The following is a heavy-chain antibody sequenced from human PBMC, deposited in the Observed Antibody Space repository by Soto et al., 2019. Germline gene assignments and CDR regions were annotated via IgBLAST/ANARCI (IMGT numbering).Heavy chain of an antibody. Sequence: PSETLSLTCAVSGYSISSGYYWGWIRQPPGKGLEWIGSIYYSGSTYYNPSLKSRVTISVDTSKNQFSLKLSSVTAADTAVYYCASTPVAGTGFLFDYWGQGTLVTVSS. D-gene: IGHD6-19*01. V-gene: IGHV4-38-2*01. CDR3: ASTPVAGTGFLFDY. CDR1: GYSISSGYY. CDR2: IYYSGST. J-gene: IGHJ4*02.